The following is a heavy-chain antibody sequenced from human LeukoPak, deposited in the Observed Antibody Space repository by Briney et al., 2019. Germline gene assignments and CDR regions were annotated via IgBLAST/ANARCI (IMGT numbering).Heavy chain of an antibody. Sequence: PGGSLRLSCAASGFTFSSYWMSWVRQAPGKGLEWVAVISYDGSNKYYADSVKGRFTISRDNSKNTLYLQMNSLRAEDTAVYYCAREYSSSFLPISELDYWGQGTLVTVSS. CDR1: GFTFSSYW. CDR3: AREYSSSFLPISELDY. V-gene: IGHV3-30-3*01. D-gene: IGHD6-13*01. CDR2: ISYDGSNK. J-gene: IGHJ4*02.